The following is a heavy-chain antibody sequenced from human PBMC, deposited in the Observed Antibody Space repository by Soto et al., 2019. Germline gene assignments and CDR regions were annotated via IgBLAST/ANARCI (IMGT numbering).Heavy chain of an antibody. D-gene: IGHD2-15*01. CDR3: ATRYCSGGTCYFDY. Sequence: ASVKVSCKASGYTFTNYYMNWVRQAPGQGLEWVGIINPNGGSTIYAQKFQGRVTMTRDTSTSTVYMELSSLRSEDTAVYFCATRYCSGGTCYFDYWGQGTLVTVSS. V-gene: IGHV1-46*01. CDR2: INPNGGST. J-gene: IGHJ4*02. CDR1: GYTFTNYY.